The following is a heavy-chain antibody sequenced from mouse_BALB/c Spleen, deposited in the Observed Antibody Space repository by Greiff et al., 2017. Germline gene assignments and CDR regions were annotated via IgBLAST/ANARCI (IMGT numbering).Heavy chain of an antibody. CDR1: GFTFSNYW. D-gene: IGHD2-4*01. V-gene: IGHV6-6*02. Sequence: EVKLQESGGGLVQPGGSMKLSCVASGFTFSNYWMNWVRQSPEKGLEWVAEIRLKSNNYATHYAESVKGRFTISRDDSKSSVYLQMNNLRAEDTGIYYCTRRSMITVYYYAMDYWGQGTSVTVSS. CDR2: IRLKSNNYAT. CDR3: TRRSMITVYYYAMDY. J-gene: IGHJ4*01.